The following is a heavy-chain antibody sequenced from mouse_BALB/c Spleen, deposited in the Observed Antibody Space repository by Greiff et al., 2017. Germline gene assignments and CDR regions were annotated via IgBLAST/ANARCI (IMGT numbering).Heavy chain of an antibody. J-gene: IGHJ4*01. CDR2: IDPANGNT. CDR3: ARTTVVATRAMDY. Sequence: EVQLQQSGAELVKPGASVKLSCTASGFNIKDTYMHWVKQRPEQGLEWIGRIDPANGNTKYDPKFQGKATITADTSSNTAYLQLSSLTSEDTAVYYCARTTVVATRAMDYWGQGTSVTVSS. V-gene: IGHV14-3*02. D-gene: IGHD1-1*01. CDR1: GFNIKDTY.